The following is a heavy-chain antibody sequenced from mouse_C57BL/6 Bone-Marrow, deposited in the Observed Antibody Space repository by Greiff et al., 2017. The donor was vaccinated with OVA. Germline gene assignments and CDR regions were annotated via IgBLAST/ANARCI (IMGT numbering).Heavy chain of an antibody. CDR3: ARRYYGRYAMDY. CDR2: ISNGGGST. CDR1: GFTFSDYY. D-gene: IGHD1-1*01. J-gene: IGHJ4*01. V-gene: IGHV5-12*01. Sequence: EVQRVESGGGLVQPGGSLKLSCAASGFTFSDYYMYWVRQTPEKRLGWVAYISNGGGSTYYPDTVKGRFTISRDNAKNTLYLQMSRLKSEDTAMYYCARRYYGRYAMDYWGQGTSVTVSS.